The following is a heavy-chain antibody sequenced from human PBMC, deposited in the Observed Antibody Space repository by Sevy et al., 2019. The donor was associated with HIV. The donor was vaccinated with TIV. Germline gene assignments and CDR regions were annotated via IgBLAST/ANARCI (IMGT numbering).Heavy chain of an antibody. CDR2: IKQDGSDK. D-gene: IGHD6-19*01. J-gene: IGHJ6*02. Sequence: GGSLRLSCAASGFTFSSYWMSWVRQAPGKGLEWVANIKQDGSDKYYVDSVKGRFIISRDNARNSLSLQMNSLRAEDTAVYYRARDQSGVAGVYYYYGMDVWGQGTTVTVSS. V-gene: IGHV3-7*01. CDR3: ARDQSGVAGVYYYYGMDV. CDR1: GFTFSSYW.